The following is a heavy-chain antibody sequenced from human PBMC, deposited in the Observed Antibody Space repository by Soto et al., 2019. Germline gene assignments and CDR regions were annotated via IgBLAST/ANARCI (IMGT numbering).Heavy chain of an antibody. D-gene: IGHD3-3*01. CDR3: ARGQASRDYDCWRVVTRWFYX. J-gene: IGHJ5*02. CDR2: INNSGST. Sequence: LSLTCAVYGGSFSGYYWSWIRQPPGKGLEWIGEINNSGSTNYNTSLKSRVTISVDTSKKQFSLKLSSVTAADTAVYYCARGQASRDYDCWRVVTRWFYXWGQGTLVTVSX. CDR1: GGSFSGYY. V-gene: IGHV4-34*01.